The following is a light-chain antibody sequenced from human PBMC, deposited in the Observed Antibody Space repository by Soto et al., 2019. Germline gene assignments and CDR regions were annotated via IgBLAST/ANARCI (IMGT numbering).Light chain of an antibody. Sequence: IQLTHSPSSLSASVGDSVTITCRASQGISRYLSWYQQKPGRAPKLLISAASTLQSGVPARFRGSGSGTEFTLTISSLQPDDFETYYCQHYNSYSEAFGQGTKVDIK. CDR3: QHYNSYSEA. J-gene: IGKJ1*01. V-gene: IGKV1-9*01. CDR2: AAS. CDR1: QGISRY.